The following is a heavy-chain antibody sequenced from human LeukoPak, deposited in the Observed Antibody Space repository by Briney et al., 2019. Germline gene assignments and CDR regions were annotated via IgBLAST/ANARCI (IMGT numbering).Heavy chain of an antibody. CDR2: ISGSADNT. V-gene: IGHV3-23*01. J-gene: IGHJ4*02. CDR3: ATLVFDSSGYSYFGY. CDR1: GFTFSSYA. D-gene: IGHD3-9*01. Sequence: GGSLRLSCAASGFTFSSYAMSWVRQAPGRGLEWLSDISGSADNTYYADSVKGLFTISRDNSKNTLYLQMNSLRAEDTAVYYCATLVFDSSGYSYFGYWGPGTLVTVSS.